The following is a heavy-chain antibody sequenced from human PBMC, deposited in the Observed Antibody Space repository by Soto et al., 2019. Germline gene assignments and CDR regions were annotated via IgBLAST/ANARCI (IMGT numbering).Heavy chain of an antibody. V-gene: IGHV4-59*01. CDR3: ARGRVVFDL. CDR1: GGSINTYY. Sequence: PSETLSLTCTVSGGSINTYYWTWIRQPPGKGLEWIGYIYYSGDTYYNPSLKSRVTMSVDTSKNQFSLKLSSVTAADTAIYYCARGRVVFDLWGQGTSVTGSS. J-gene: IGHJ5*02. CDR2: IYYSGDT.